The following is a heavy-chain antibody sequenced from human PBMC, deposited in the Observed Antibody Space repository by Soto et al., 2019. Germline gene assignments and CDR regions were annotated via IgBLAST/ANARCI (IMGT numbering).Heavy chain of an antibody. CDR3: ARDRIAAAGQYYYYCGMDV. V-gene: IGHV1-46*01. Sequence: QVQLVQSGAEVKKPGASVKVSCKASGYTFTSYYMHWVRQAPGQGLEWMGIINPSGGSTSYAQKFQGRVTMTRDTSTSTVYMELSSLGSEDTAVYYCARDRIAAAGQYYYYCGMDVWGQGTTVTVSS. CDR2: INPSGGST. J-gene: IGHJ6*02. CDR1: GYTFTSYY. D-gene: IGHD6-13*01.